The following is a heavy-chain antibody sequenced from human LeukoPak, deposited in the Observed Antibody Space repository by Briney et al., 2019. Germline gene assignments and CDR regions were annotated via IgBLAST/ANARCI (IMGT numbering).Heavy chain of an antibody. CDR3: AKDLILVLPAAYDY. D-gene: IGHD2-2*01. Sequence: GGSLRLSCTASGSFNSYVMSWVRQAPGRGLEWVSTLSASGGSTYYADSVKGRFTISRDNSKNTLYLQMSSLRAEDTAVYFCAKDLILVLPAAYDYWGQGTLVTVSS. J-gene: IGHJ4*02. CDR1: GSFNSYV. CDR2: LSASGGST. V-gene: IGHV3-23*01.